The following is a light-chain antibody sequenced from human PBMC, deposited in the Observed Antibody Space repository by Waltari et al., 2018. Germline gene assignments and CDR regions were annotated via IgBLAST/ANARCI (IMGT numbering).Light chain of an antibody. J-gene: IGKJ1*01. Sequence: EIVLTQSPGTLSLSPGERATLAFRASQGVGRSLAWYQQKPGQAPRLLIYDASRRATGIPDRFSGSGSGTDFSLTISTLEPEDFAVYYCQHYVRLPATFGQGTKVEI. CDR3: QHYVRLPAT. CDR2: DAS. CDR1: QGVGRS. V-gene: IGKV3-20*01.